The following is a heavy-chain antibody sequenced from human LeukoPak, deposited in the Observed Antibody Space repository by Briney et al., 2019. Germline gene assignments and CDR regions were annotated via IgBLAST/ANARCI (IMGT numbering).Heavy chain of an antibody. CDR1: GGSISSYY. Sequence: PSETLSLTCTVSGGSISSYYWSWIRQPPGKGLEWIGYIYYSGSTNYNPSLKSRVTISVDTSKNQFSLKLSSVTAADTAVYYCARDLDRYCSGGSCYLDAFDIWGQGTMVTVSS. J-gene: IGHJ3*02. V-gene: IGHV4-59*01. CDR3: ARDLDRYCSGGSCYLDAFDI. CDR2: IYYSGST. D-gene: IGHD2-15*01.